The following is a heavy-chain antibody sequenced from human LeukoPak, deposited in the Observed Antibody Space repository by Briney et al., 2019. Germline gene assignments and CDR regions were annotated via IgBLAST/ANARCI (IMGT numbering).Heavy chain of an antibody. Sequence: SSETLSLTCTVSGGSISSYYWSWIRQPPGKGLEWFGYIYYSGSTNYNPSLKSRVTISVDTSKNQFSLKLSSVTAADTAVYYCARWDSSSWHENWFDPWGQGTLVTVSS. CDR1: GGSISSYY. V-gene: IGHV4-59*08. CDR2: IYYSGST. J-gene: IGHJ5*02. CDR3: ARWDSSSWHENWFDP. D-gene: IGHD6-13*01.